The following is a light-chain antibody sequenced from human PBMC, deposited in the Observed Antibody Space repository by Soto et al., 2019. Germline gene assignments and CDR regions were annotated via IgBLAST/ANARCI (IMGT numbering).Light chain of an antibody. V-gene: IGLV1-40*01. CDR2: GNS. J-gene: IGLJ1*01. CDR3: QSYDSSLSGYV. CDR1: SSKIGAGYD. Sequence: QSVLTQPPSVSGAPGQRVTISCPGSSSKIGAGYDVHWYQQLPGTAPKLLIYGNSNRPSGVPDRFSGSKSGTSASLAITGLQAEDEADYYCQSYDSSLSGYVFGTGTRSPS.